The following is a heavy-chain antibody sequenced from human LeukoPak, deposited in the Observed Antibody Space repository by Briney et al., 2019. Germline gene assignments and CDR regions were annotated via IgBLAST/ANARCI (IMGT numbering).Heavy chain of an antibody. J-gene: IGHJ4*02. CDR2: ISWNSGSI. CDR3: AKDIMGDYYFDY. V-gene: IGHV3-9*01. Sequence: GRSLRLSCAASGFTFDDYAMHWVRQAPGKGLEWVSGISWNSGSIGYADSVKGRFTISRDNSKNTLYLQMNSLRAEDTAVYYCAKDIMGDYYFDYWGQGTLVTVSS. CDR1: GFTFDDYA. D-gene: IGHD1-26*01.